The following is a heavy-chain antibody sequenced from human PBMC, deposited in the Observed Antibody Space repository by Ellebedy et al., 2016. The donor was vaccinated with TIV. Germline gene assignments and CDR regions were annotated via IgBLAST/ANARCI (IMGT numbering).Heavy chain of an antibody. D-gene: IGHD5-12*01. J-gene: IGHJ4*02. CDR2: IYYSGST. CDR1: GGSVSSGPYY. CDR3: ARGRGYLDD. Sequence: SETLSLTXAVSGGSVSSGPYYWSWIRQPPGMGLEWIGYIYYSGSTNYNPSLKSRVTISVDTSKNQFSLKLSSVTAADTAVYYCARGRGYLDDWGQGTLVTVSS. V-gene: IGHV4-61*01.